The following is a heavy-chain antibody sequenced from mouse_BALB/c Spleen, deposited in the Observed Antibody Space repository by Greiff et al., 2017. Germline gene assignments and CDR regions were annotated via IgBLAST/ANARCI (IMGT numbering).Heavy chain of an antibody. V-gene: IGHV3-8*02. CDR1: GDSITSCY. J-gene: IGHJ3*01. CDR3: ARYHYYGYWFAY. Sequence: VQLQQSGPSLVKPSQTLSLTCSVTGDSITSCYWNWIRKLPGNKLEYMGYISYSGSTYYNPSLKSRISITRDTSKNQYYLQLNSVTTEDTATYYCARYHYYGYWFAYWGQGTLVTVSA. D-gene: IGHD1-2*01. CDR2: ISYSGST.